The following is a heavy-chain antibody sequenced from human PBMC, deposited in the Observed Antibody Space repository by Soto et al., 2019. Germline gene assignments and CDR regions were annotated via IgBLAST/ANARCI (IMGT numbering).Heavy chain of an antibody. J-gene: IGHJ6*04. CDR1: GGSFSGHY. V-gene: IGHV4-34*01. CDR2: INHSGAT. Sequence: SETLSLTCAVYGGSFSGHYRSWIRQPPGKGLEWIGEINHSGATNYNPSLKSRVIISVDTSKNQFSLKLTSVTAADTAVYYCARGLQFPFWTVWGEGTTVTVSP. D-gene: IGHD1-1*01. CDR3: ARGLQFPFWTV.